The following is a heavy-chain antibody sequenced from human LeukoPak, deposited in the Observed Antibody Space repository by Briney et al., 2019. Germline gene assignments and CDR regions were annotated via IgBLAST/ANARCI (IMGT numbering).Heavy chain of an antibody. V-gene: IGHV3-48*02. CDR1: GFTFSNYG. J-gene: IGHJ4*02. CDR2: ISYSGGII. CDR3: ARDNFAAGSSEGFDY. Sequence: GGSLSFSCAASGFTFSNYGMNWFGQAPGKGLEWVSYISYSGGIIHHADPVKGRCTTSRDNAKTCLYLQMISLRDEDTAVYYCARDNFAAGSSEGFDYWGQGTLVTVSS. D-gene: IGHD6-13*01.